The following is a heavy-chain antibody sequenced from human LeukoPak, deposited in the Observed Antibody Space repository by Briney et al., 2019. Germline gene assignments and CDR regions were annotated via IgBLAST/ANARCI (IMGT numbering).Heavy chain of an antibody. CDR1: GYTFTGYY. Sequence: ASVKVSCKASGYTFTGYYMHWVRQAPGQGLEWMGWINPNSGGTNYAQKFQGRVTMTGDTSISTAYMELSRLRSDDTAVYYCARGAGDPTMVRGVIITCYGMDVWGQGTTVTVSS. V-gene: IGHV1-2*02. D-gene: IGHD3-10*01. CDR2: INPNSGGT. CDR3: ARGAGDPTMVRGVIITCYGMDV. J-gene: IGHJ6*02.